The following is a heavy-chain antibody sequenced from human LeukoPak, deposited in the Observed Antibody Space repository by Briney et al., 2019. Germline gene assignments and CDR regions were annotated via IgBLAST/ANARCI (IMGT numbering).Heavy chain of an antibody. CDR3: ARAALIAAAGRSWFDP. Sequence: SETLSLTCTVSGGSISSYYWSWIRQPPGKGLEWIGYIYTSGSTNYNPSLKGRVTISVDTSKNQFSLKLSSVTAADTAVYYCARAALIAAAGRSWFDPWGQGTLVTVSS. J-gene: IGHJ5*02. D-gene: IGHD6-13*01. CDR1: GGSISSYY. V-gene: IGHV4-4*09. CDR2: IYTSGST.